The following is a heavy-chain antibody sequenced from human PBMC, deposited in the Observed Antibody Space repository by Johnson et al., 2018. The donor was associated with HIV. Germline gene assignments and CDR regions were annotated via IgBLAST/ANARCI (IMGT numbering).Heavy chain of an antibody. V-gene: IGHV3-66*02. CDR3: AKERRAPRAFDI. D-gene: IGHD1-26*01. Sequence: MLLVESGGGLAQPGGSLRLSCAASGITVSSNYMSWVRQAPGKGLEWVSVIFTVGDVYYADSVKGRFTISRDNSKSTFFLQMNSLTPEDTGVYYCAKERRAPRAFDIWGQGTMVTVSS. CDR1: GITVSSNY. CDR2: IFTVGDV. J-gene: IGHJ3*02.